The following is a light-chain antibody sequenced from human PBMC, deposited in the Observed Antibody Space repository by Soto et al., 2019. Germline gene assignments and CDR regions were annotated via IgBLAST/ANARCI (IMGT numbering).Light chain of an antibody. CDR2: YDD. CDR3: AAWDDSLNGYV. Sequence: QSVLTQPASVSGSPGQSITISCTGTSSDVGGYNYVSWYQQHPGKAPKLLIYYDDLLSSGVSDRFSGSRSGTSASLAIRGLQSEDEADYYCAAWDDSLNGYVFGIGTKVTVL. CDR1: SSDVGGYNY. V-gene: IGLV2-14*01. J-gene: IGLJ1*01.